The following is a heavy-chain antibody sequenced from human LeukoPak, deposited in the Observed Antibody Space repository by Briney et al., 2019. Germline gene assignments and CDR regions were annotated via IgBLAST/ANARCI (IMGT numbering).Heavy chain of an antibody. V-gene: IGHV4-39*01. D-gene: IGHD7-27*01. CDR2: IYYSGST. Sequence: SETLSLTCTVSGGSISGSNNYWGWIRQPPGKGLEWIGSIYYSGSTYYNPSLKSRVTISVDTSKNQFSLKLSSVTAADTAVYYCARGYWGSEDYWGQGTLVTVSS. J-gene: IGHJ4*02. CDR3: ARGYWGSEDY. CDR1: GGSISGSNNY.